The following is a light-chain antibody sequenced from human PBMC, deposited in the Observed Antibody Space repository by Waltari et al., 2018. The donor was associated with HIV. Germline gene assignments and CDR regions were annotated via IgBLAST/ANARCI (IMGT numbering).Light chain of an antibody. V-gene: IGLV2-14*01. J-gene: IGLJ2*01. Sequence: QSALTQPASVSGSPGQSITISCTGTSSDVGGYNYVSWYQQHPGNAPKLMIYEVSNRPSGFSNRFSGSKSGNTASVTISGLQVEDEADYYCSSYTSSSTVVFGGGTKLTVL. CDR1: SSDVGGYNY. CDR3: SSYTSSSTVV. CDR2: EVS.